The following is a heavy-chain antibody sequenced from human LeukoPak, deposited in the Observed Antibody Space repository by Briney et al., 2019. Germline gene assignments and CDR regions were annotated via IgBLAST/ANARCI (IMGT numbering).Heavy chain of an antibody. V-gene: IGHV3-15*01. J-gene: IGHJ4*02. CDR2: IKSKTDGGTT. Sequence: GGSLRLSCAASGFTFSSYSMSWVRQAPGKGLEWVGRIKSKTDGGTTDYAAPVKGRFTISRDDSKNTLYLQMNSLKTEDTAVYYCTTEGEEAYYYDSSGYFYWGQGTLVTVSS. CDR1: GFTFSSYS. D-gene: IGHD3-22*01. CDR3: TTEGEEAYYYDSSGYFY.